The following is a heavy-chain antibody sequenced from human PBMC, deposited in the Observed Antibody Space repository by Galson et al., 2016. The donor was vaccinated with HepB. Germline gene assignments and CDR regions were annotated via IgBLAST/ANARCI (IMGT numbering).Heavy chain of an antibody. D-gene: IGHD6-19*01. Sequence: GSTYYADTVKGRFTISRDNSKNTLYLQMDSLRDGDTAVYYCATDFGGWYPNWGQGTQVTVSS. CDR2: GST. J-gene: IGHJ4*02. CDR3: ATDFGGWYPN. V-gene: IGHV3-53*01.